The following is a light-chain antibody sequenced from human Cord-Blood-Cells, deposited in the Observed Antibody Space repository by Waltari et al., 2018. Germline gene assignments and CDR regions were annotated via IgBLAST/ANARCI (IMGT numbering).Light chain of an antibody. CDR1: QSVSSY. CDR2: DAS. J-gene: IGKJ2*01. Sequence: IVLTQSSATLSLFPGVRATLSCRASQSVSSYLAWYQQKPGQAPRLLIYDASNRATGIPARFSGSGSGTDFTLTISSLEPEDFAVYYCQQRSNWPYTFGQGTKLEIK. V-gene: IGKV3-11*01. CDR3: QQRSNWPYT.